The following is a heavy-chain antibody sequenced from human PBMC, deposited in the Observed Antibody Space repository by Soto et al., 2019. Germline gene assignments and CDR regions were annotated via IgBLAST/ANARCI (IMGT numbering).Heavy chain of an antibody. D-gene: IGHD1-26*01. CDR1: GGSISSGGYY. Sequence: QVQLQESGPGLVKPSQTLSLTCTVSGGSISSGGYYWSWIRQHPGKGLEWIGYIYYSGSTYYNPSLKTRVTTSVDTSKNQFSLKLSSVTAADTAVYYCAREGGIVGATAADYWGQGTLVTVSS. J-gene: IGHJ4*02. CDR3: AREGGIVGATAADY. CDR2: IYYSGST. V-gene: IGHV4-31*03.